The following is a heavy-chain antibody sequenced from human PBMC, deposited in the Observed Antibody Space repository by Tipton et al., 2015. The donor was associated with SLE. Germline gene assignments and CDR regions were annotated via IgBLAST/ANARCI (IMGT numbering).Heavy chain of an antibody. J-gene: IGHJ2*01. CDR3: AGERATILRYLKGGNSGFDL. D-gene: IGHD4-23*01. Sequence: TLSLTCAVYGGSFSGYYWSWIRQPPGKGLEWIGEINHSGSTNYNPSLKSRVTISVDTSKNQFSLKLSSVTAADTAVYYCAGERATILRYLKGGNSGFDLWGRGTLVTVSS. V-gene: IGHV4-34*01. CDR1: GGSFSGYY. CDR2: INHSGST.